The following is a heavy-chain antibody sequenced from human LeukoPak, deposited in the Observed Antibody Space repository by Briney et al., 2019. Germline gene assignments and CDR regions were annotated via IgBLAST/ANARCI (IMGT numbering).Heavy chain of an antibody. J-gene: IGHJ6*03. CDR1: GFTFSGYS. V-gene: IGHV3-21*01. D-gene: IGHD5-12*01. Sequence: AGGSLRLSCAASGFTFSGYSMNWVRQAPGKGLEWASSISSSSSYIYYADSVKGRFTISRDNSKNTLYLQMNSLRAEDTAVYYCAKDTVKVTTIRRVPHYMDVWGKGTTVTISS. CDR2: ISSSSSYI. CDR3: AKDTVKVTTIRRVPHYMDV.